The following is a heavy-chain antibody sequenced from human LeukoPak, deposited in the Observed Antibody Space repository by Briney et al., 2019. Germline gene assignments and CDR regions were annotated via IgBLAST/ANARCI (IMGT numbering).Heavy chain of an antibody. CDR1: GYTLTELS. J-gene: IGHJ5*02. V-gene: IGHV1-24*01. Sequence: ASVKVSCKVSGYTLTELSMHWVRQAPGKGLEWMGGFDPEDGETIYAQKFQGRVTMTEDTSTDTAYVELSSLRSEDTAVYYCAATYYDFWSGYQRPFDPWGQGTLVTVSS. D-gene: IGHD3-3*01. CDR3: AATYYDFWSGYQRPFDP. CDR2: FDPEDGET.